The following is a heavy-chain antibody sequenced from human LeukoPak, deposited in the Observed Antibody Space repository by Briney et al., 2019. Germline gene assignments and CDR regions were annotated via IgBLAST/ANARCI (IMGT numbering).Heavy chain of an antibody. J-gene: IGHJ4*02. CDR2: ISGAGGTT. Sequence: GGSLRLSCAASGFTFSTFDMSWLRQAPGKGLQGVSTISGAGGTTLFADSVKGRFSISRDNSNNKVFLQMNSLRVEDTAVYYCAKASGFDSSGFPIDVFDFWGQGLLVSVAS. CDR1: GFTFSTFD. CDR3: AKASGFDSSGFPIDVFDF. D-gene: IGHD3-22*01. V-gene: IGHV3-23*01.